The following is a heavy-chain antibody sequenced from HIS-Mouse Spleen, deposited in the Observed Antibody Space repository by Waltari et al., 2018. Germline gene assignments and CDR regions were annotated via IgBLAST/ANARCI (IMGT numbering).Heavy chain of an antibody. D-gene: IGHD2-15*01. V-gene: IGHV1-2*02. CDR3: ARPGGYCSGGSCYTDFDY. CDR2: INPNSGGT. Sequence: QVQLVQSGAEVKKPGASVHVSCKASGYTFTGYYIHWVRQAPGQWLEWMGWINPNSGGTNYAQKFQGRVTMTRDTSISTAYMELSRLRSDDTAVYYCARPGGYCSGGSCYTDFDYWGQGTLVTVSS. CDR1: GYTFTGYY. J-gene: IGHJ4*02.